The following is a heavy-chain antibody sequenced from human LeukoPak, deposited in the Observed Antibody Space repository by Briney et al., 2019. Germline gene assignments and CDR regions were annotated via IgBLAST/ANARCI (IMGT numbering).Heavy chain of an antibody. V-gene: IGHV1-18*01. CDR3: ARGPDYYGSEKYGIDV. D-gene: IGHD3-10*01. J-gene: IGHJ6*02. CDR1: GYTFTSYG. CDR2: ISAYNGNT. Sequence: ASVKVSCKASGYTFTSYGISWVRQAPGQGLEWMGWISAYNGNTNYAQKLQGRVTMTTDTSTSTAYMELRSLRSDDTAVYYCARGPDYYGSEKYGIDVWGQGTTVTVSS.